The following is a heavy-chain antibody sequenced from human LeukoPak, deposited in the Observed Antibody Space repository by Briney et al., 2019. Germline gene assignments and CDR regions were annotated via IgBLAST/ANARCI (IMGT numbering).Heavy chain of an antibody. CDR2: ISAYNGNT. Sequence: GSSVKVSCKASGGTFSSYAISWVRQAPGQGLEWMGWISAYNGNTNYAQELQGRVTMTTDTSTSTAYMELRSLRSDDTAVYYCARVFSMDDFDYWGQGTLVTVSS. CDR3: ARVFSMDDFDY. D-gene: IGHD2/OR15-2a*01. V-gene: IGHV1-18*01. CDR1: GGTFSSYA. J-gene: IGHJ4*02.